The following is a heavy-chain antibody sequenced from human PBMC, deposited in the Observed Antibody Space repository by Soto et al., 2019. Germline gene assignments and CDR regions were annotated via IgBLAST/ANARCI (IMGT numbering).Heavy chain of an antibody. CDR2: ISGSGGST. Sequence: EVQLLESGGGLVQPGGSLRLSCAASGFTFGSYAMSWVRQAPGKGLEWVSAISGSGGSTYYADSVKGRFTISRDNSKNRLHLQMNSLRAEDTAVYYCAKDIFVHLLNAFDIWGQGTMVTVSP. J-gene: IGHJ3*02. V-gene: IGHV3-23*01. D-gene: IGHD3-3*01. CDR1: GFTFGSYA. CDR3: AKDIFVHLLNAFDI.